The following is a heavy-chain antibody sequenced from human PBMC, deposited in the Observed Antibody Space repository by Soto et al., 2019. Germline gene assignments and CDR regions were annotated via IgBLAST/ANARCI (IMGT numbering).Heavy chain of an antibody. D-gene: IGHD2-8*01. CDR1: GFTFSSYG. J-gene: IGHJ4*02. CDR3: ARELMVYASMLDY. CDR2: IWYDGSNK. Sequence: VGSLRLSCAASGFTFSSYGMHWVRQAPGKGLEWVAVIWYDGSNKYYADSVKGRFTISRDNSKNTLYLQMNSLRAEDTAVYYCARELMVYASMLDYWGQGTLVTVS. V-gene: IGHV3-33*01.